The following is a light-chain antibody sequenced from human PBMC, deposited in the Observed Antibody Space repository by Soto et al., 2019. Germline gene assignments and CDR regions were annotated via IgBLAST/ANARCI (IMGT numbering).Light chain of an antibody. CDR2: GAS. Sequence: EIVLTQSPGTLSLSPGEGATLSCRASQSVSTSYLAWYQQRPGQAPRLLIYGASNRATGVPDRFSGSGSGTDFTLTISRLEPEDFAVYFCQQSVCSPFTFGPGTKVDIK. J-gene: IGKJ3*01. CDR1: QSVSTSY. V-gene: IGKV3-20*01. CDR3: QQSVCSPFT.